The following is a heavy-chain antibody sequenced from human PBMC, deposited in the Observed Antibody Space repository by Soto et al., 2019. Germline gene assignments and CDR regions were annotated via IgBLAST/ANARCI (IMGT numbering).Heavy chain of an antibody. CDR1: GYTFTGYY. V-gene: IGHV1-2*04. J-gene: IGHJ4*02. D-gene: IGHD3-9*01. Sequence: GASVKVSCKASGYTFTGYYMHWVRQAPGQGLEWMGWINPNSGGTNYAQKFQGWVTMTRDTSISTAYMELSRLRSDDTAVYYCARDSVDPDYDIFASPNLYFDYWGQGTLVTVSS. CDR2: INPNSGGT. CDR3: ARDSVDPDYDIFASPNLYFDY.